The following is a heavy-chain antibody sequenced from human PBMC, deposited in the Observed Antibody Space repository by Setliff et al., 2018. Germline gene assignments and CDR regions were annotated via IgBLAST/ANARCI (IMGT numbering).Heavy chain of an antibody. CDR3: ARDWFCSGGDCSDVFDF. D-gene: IGHD2-21*02. CDR1: GYTFTTHG. J-gene: IGHJ3*01. V-gene: IGHV1-18*01. CDR2: ISTDDGDT. Sequence: GASVKVSCKASGYTFTTHGISWVRQAPRQGLEWMGWISTDDGDTNFAQKFQGRVTLTTDTSTGTAYMELRSLTFDDTAVYYCARDWFCSGGDCSDVFDFWGQGTMVTVSS.